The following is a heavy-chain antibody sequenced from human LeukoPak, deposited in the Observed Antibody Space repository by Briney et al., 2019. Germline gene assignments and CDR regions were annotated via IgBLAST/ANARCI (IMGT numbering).Heavy chain of an antibody. CDR1: GYIFATYW. Sequence: GESLKISCKGSGYIFATYWIGWVRQMPGKGLEWMGIIYPGDSDTRYSPSFQGQVTISADKYITTASLQWSSLKASDSAMYCCARQGGSTSSYFDYWGQGTLVTVSS. J-gene: IGHJ4*02. D-gene: IGHD6-6*01. CDR3: ARQGGSTSSYFDY. V-gene: IGHV5-51*01. CDR2: IYPGDSDT.